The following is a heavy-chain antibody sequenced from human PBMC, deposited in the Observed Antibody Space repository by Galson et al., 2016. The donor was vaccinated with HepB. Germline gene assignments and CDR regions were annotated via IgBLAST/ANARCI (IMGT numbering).Heavy chain of an antibody. CDR1: GDSVSSNSAG. CDR3: AREREVAGPSDY. V-gene: IGHV6-1*01. J-gene: IGHJ4*02. CDR2: TYYRSDWYN. Sequence: CAISGDSVSSNSAGWNWIRQSPSRGLEWLGRTYYRSDWYNDYGVSVKSRVTINPDTSKNQFSLQLKYVTPEDTGVYFCAREREVAGPSDYWGQGIMVTVSS. D-gene: IGHD6-19*01.